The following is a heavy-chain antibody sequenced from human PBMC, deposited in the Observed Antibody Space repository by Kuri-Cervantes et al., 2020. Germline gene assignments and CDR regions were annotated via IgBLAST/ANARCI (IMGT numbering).Heavy chain of an antibody. V-gene: IGHV3-48*03. CDR3: ARVARDTDYGDYVGAFDI. Sequence: GGSLRLSCAASGFTFSSYEMNWVRQAPGKGLEWVSYISSSGSTIYYADSVKGRFTISRDNAKNSLYLQMNSLRAEDTAVYYCARVARDTDYGDYVGAFDIWGQGTMVTVSS. J-gene: IGHJ3*02. CDR1: GFTFSSYE. D-gene: IGHD4-17*01. CDR2: ISSSGSTI.